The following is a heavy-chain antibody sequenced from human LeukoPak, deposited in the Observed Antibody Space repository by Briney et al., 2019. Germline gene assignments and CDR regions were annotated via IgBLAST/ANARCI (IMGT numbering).Heavy chain of an antibody. CDR3: ARAKPKNMVRGLIMRRESRYYFDY. CDR1: EVTFSTYT. Sequence: NPGGSLRLSCAASEVTFSTYTMTWVRQAPGKGLEWVSSISGSGNYIYYADSLKGRFTISRDNANNLLFLQMNSLRAEDTAVYYCARAKPKNMVRGLIMRRESRYYFDYWGQGTLVTVSS. V-gene: IGHV3-21*04. D-gene: IGHD3-10*01. CDR2: ISGSGNYI. J-gene: IGHJ4*02.